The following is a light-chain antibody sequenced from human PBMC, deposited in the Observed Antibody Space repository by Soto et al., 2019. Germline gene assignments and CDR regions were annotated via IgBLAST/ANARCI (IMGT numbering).Light chain of an antibody. Sequence: QSVLTQPPSASGTPGQRVTISCSGSRSNIGSNTVTWYQQLPGTAPKLLIYSTNQRPSGVPDRFSGSKSGTSASLAISGLQPEDEADYYCASWDDSLNGEVFGGGTKLTVL. CDR1: RSNIGSNT. V-gene: IGLV1-44*01. CDR3: ASWDDSLNGEV. J-gene: IGLJ3*02. CDR2: STN.